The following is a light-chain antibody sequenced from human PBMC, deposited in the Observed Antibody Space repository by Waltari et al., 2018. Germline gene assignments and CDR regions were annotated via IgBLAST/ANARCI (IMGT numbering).Light chain of an antibody. CDR2: WAA. CDR3: QQYYSTPPT. CDR1: QSLLWSFNNNNY. Sequence: DIVMTQSPDSLAVSPGERATSNCKSSQSLLWSFNNNNYLAWYQQKPGQPPKLPLHWAAIRESGVPYRFSGSGSSADCTLTISSLQAEDVAVYYCQQYYSTPPTFGQGTKLEIK. V-gene: IGKV4-1*01. J-gene: IGKJ2*01.